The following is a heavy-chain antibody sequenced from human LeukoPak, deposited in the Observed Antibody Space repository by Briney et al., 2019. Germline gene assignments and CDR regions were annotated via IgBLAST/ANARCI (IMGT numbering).Heavy chain of an antibody. Sequence: PGGSLRLSCAASGFTVSSNYMSWVRQAPGKGLEWVSVIYSGGSTYYADSVKGRFTISRDNSKNTLYLQMNSLRAEDTAVYYCAREGTRYSSGWYPRYYFDYWGQGTLVTVSS. V-gene: IGHV3-53*01. D-gene: IGHD6-19*01. J-gene: IGHJ4*02. CDR2: IYSGGST. CDR3: AREGTRYSSGWYPRYYFDY. CDR1: GFTVSSNY.